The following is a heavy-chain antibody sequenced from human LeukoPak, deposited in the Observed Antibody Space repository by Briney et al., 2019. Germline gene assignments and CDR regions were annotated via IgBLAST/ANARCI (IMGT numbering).Heavy chain of an antibody. Sequence: SAKVSCKASGGTFSSYAISWVRQAPGQGLEWMGGIIPIFGTANYAQKFQGRVTITTDETTSTAYMELSSLRSEDTAVYYCARLVGYYYDSSDTRDWFDPWGQGTLVTVSS. CDR3: ARLVGYYYDSSDTRDWFDP. CDR1: GGTFSSYA. J-gene: IGHJ5*02. CDR2: IIPIFGTA. D-gene: IGHD3-22*01. V-gene: IGHV1-69*05.